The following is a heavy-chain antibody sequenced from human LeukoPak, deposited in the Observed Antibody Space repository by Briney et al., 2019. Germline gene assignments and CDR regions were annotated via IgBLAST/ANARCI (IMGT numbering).Heavy chain of an antibody. CDR2: IYYSGST. Sequence: SQTLSLTCTVSGGSTSSGGYYWSWIRQHPGKGLEWIGYIYYSGSTYYNPSLKSRVTISVDTSKNQFSLKLSSVTAADTAVYYCARVRSSSHPNVWGSYRYYYFDYWGQGTLVTVSS. CDR1: GGSTSSGGYY. J-gene: IGHJ4*02. CDR3: ARVRSSSHPNVWGSYRYYYFDY. D-gene: IGHD3-16*02. V-gene: IGHV4-31*03.